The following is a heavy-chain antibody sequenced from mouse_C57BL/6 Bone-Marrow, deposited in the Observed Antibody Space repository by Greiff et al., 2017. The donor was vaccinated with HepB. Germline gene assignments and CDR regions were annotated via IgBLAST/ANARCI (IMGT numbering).Heavy chain of an antibody. J-gene: IGHJ3*01. CDR1: GFTFSSYG. D-gene: IGHD2-12*01. CDR2: ISSGGSYT. CDR3: ARYSPFAY. V-gene: IGHV5-6*01. Sequence: EVNVVESGGDLVKPGGSLKLSCAASGFTFSSYGMSWVRQTPDKRLEWVATISSGGSYTYYPDSVKGRFTISRDNAKNTLYLQMSSLKSEDTAMYYCARYSPFAYWGQGTLVTVSA.